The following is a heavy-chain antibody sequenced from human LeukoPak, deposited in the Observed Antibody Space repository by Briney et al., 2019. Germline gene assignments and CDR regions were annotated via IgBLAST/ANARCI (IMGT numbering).Heavy chain of an antibody. CDR3: ARRKGAAAGRLRYYFDY. D-gene: IGHD6-13*01. CDR1: GYTFTGYY. CDR2: INPNSGGT. V-gene: IGHV1-2*02. Sequence: ASVKVYCKASGYTFTGYYMHWVRQAPGQGLEWMGWINPNSGGTNYAQKFQGRVTMTRDTSISTAYMELSRLRSDDTAVYYCARRKGAAAGRLRYYFDYWGQGTLVTVSS. J-gene: IGHJ4*02.